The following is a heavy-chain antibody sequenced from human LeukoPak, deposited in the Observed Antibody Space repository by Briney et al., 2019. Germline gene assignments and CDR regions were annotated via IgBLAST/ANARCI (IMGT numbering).Heavy chain of an antibody. V-gene: IGHV3-23*01. Sequence: PGGSLRLSCAASGFNFKTFAMSWVRQAPGKGLEWVSRIKDDGSTIYAASVKGRFTISSDNSKKTLYLQMNSLRAEDTAVYYWAKDLRVRGVISNLFDYWGQGTLVTVSS. CDR1: GFNFKTFA. J-gene: IGHJ4*02. CDR2: IKDDGST. CDR3: AKDLRVRGVISNLFDY. D-gene: IGHD3-10*01.